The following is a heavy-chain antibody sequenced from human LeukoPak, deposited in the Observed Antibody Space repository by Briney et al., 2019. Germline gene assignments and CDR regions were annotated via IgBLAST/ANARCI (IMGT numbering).Heavy chain of an antibody. V-gene: IGHV1-2*02. Sequence: ASVKVSFKSSGYTFTVYYMHWVRQAPGQGLEWMGWINPNSGGTNYAQKFQGRVTMTRDTSISTAYMDLSILTSDDTAVYYCARDLGELGHCSGGSCYQVGYWGRGTLLTVSS. J-gene: IGHJ4*02. D-gene: IGHD2-15*01. CDR1: GYTFTVYY. CDR2: INPNSGGT. CDR3: ARDLGELGHCSGGSCYQVGY.